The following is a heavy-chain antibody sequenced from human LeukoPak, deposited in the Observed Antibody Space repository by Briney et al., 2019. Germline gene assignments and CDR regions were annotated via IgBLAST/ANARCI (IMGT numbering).Heavy chain of an antibody. Sequence: ASVKVSCEASGYTFTGYYMHWVRQAPGQGLEWMGWINPNSGGTNYAQKFQGRVTMTRDTSISTAYMELSRLRSDDTAVYYCARDRTGVFPEYFQHWGQGTLVTVSS. CDR1: GYTFTGYY. CDR3: ARDRTGVFPEYFQH. CDR2: INPNSGGT. J-gene: IGHJ1*01. V-gene: IGHV1-2*02. D-gene: IGHD3-16*01.